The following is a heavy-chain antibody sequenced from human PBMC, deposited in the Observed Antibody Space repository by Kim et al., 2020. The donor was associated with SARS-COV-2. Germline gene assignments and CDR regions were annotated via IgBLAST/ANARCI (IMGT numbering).Heavy chain of an antibody. Sequence: SETLSLTCAVYSGSFSEYYWTCIRQPPGKGLEWIGEINHIGSTNYNPSLKSRVTMSVDTSKNQLSLKLSSVTAADTAVYYCAKHDARYCSGGNCWYFDYWGRGTLVTVSS. CDR3: AKHDARYCSGGNCWYFDY. D-gene: IGHD2-15*01. CDR2: INHIGST. J-gene: IGHJ4*02. V-gene: IGHV4-34*01. CDR1: SGSFSEYY.